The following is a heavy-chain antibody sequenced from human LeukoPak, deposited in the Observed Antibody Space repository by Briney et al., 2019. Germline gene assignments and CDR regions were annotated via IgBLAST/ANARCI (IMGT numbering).Heavy chain of an antibody. V-gene: IGHV1-2*02. CDR3: ARGLVVPAARRFDP. CDR1: GYTFTGYY. J-gene: IGHJ5*02. CDR2: INPNSGGT. Sequence: ASVKVSCKASGYTFTGYYMHWVRQAPGQGLEWMGWINPNSGGTNYAQKFQGRVTMTRDTSISTAYMELSRPRSDDTAVYYCARGLVVPAARRFDPWGQGTLVTVSS. D-gene: IGHD2-2*01.